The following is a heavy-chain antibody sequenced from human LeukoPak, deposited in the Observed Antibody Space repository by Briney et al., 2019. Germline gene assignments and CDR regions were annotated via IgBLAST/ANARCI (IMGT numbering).Heavy chain of an antibody. D-gene: IGHD3-3*01. V-gene: IGHV3-9*01. Sequence: GRSLRLSCAASGFTFDDYAMHWVRQVPGKGLEWVSGINWNSGNTGYADSAKGRFTISRDNAKNSLYLQMHSLRVEGTALYYCTKDISYDFRSGYRCMDVWGKGTTVTVSS. CDR3: TKDISYDFRSGYRCMDV. J-gene: IGHJ6*03. CDR2: INWNSGNT. CDR1: GFTFDDYA.